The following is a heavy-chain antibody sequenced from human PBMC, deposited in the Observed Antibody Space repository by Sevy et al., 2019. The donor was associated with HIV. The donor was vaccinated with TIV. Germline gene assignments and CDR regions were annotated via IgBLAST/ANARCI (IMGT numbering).Heavy chain of an antibody. Sequence: GGSLRLSCAASGFNFNSYGMHWVRQAPGKGLEWVAVISYDGSSKYYADSVKGRFTISRDNSKNTVYLQINRLRAEDTAVYYCAKESGSYCDFWSGHDAFAIWGQGTMVTVSS. J-gene: IGHJ3*02. CDR2: ISYDGSSK. D-gene: IGHD3-3*01. CDR3: AKESGSYCDFWSGHDAFAI. CDR1: GFNFNSYG. V-gene: IGHV3-30*18.